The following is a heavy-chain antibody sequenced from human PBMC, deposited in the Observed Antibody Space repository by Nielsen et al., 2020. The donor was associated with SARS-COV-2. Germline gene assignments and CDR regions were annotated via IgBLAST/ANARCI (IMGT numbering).Heavy chain of an antibody. CDR3: APGMGYCSSTTCKVDSGMDV. CDR2: INTNTGNP. D-gene: IGHD2-2*01. J-gene: IGHJ6*02. V-gene: IGHV7-4-1*02. Sequence: WVRQAPGQGLEWMGWINTNTGNPTYAQGFTGRFVFSLDTSVSTTYLQISSLKAEDTAVYYCAPGMGYCSSTTCKVDSGMDVWGQGTTVTSP.